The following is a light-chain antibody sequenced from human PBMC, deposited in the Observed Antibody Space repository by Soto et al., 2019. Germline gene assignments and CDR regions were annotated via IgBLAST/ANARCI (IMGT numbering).Light chain of an antibody. Sequence: DIPMTQSPSTLSASVGDRVTIVCRASQSVSDWLAWYQERPGKAPKVLIYGASSLESGGPSRFSGSGSGTEFTLTISSLQPDDFATYYCQQYNSYPWTFGQGTKVEAK. V-gene: IGKV1-5*02. CDR1: QSVSDW. CDR2: GAS. J-gene: IGKJ1*01. CDR3: QQYNSYPWT.